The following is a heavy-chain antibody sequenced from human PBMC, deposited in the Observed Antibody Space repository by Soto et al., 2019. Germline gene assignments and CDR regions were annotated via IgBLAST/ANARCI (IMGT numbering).Heavy chain of an antibody. D-gene: IGHD1-26*01. CDR2: IYYSGST. Sequence: SETLSLTCTVSGGSISSGGYYWSWIRQHPGKGLEWIGYIYYSGSTYYNPSLKSRVTISVDTSKNQFSLKLSSVTAADTAVYYCARAYPSYPYFDYWRQGTLVTVSS. CDR1: GGSISSGGYY. J-gene: IGHJ4*02. V-gene: IGHV4-31*03. CDR3: ARAYPSYPYFDY.